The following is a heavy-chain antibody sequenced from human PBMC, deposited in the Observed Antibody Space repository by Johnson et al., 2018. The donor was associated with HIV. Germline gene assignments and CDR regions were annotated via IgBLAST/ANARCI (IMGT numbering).Heavy chain of an antibody. Sequence: QVQLLESGGGVVQPGRSLRLSCAASGFTFSSYAMHWVRQAPGKGLEWVAVISYDGSNKYYADSVKGRFPISRDNAKNSLYLQMNSLRAEDTAVYYCARFGLAAAGDGAFDIWGQGTMVTVSS. CDR3: ARFGLAAAGDGAFDI. CDR1: GFTFSSYA. J-gene: IGHJ3*02. D-gene: IGHD6-13*01. CDR2: ISYDGSNK. V-gene: IGHV3-30-3*01.